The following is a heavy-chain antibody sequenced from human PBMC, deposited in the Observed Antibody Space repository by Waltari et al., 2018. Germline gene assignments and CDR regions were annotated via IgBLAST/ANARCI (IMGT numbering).Heavy chain of an antibody. D-gene: IGHD1-7*01. CDR2: KYSEGIA. CDR3: VRGRGELELEPLFDD. V-gene: IGHV4-59*01. J-gene: IGHJ4*02. CDR1: GGPRRRVS. Sequence: QVQLQESGPGLVKPWETLSLTCTVSGGPRRRVSWTWIREVPGKGLEWIGYKYSEGIANYNPSLRSRVDISEDKSKSQFFLRLASVTAADSAIYYCVRGRGELELEPLFDDWGQGTLVTVSS.